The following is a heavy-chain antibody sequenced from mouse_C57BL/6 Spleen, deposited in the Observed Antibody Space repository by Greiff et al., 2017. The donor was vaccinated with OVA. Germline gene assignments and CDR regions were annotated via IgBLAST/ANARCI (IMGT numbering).Heavy chain of an antibody. J-gene: IGHJ2*01. CDR3: ARMSTTGFDY. D-gene: IGHD1-1*01. V-gene: IGHV1-69*01. CDR2: IDPSDSYT. CDR1: GYTFTSYW. Sequence: QVQLKQPGAELVMPGASVKLSCKASGYTFTSYWMHWVKQRPGQGLEWIGEIDPSDSYTNYNQKFKGKSTLTVDKSSSTAYMQLSSLTSEDSAVYYCARMSTTGFDYWGQGTTLTVSS.